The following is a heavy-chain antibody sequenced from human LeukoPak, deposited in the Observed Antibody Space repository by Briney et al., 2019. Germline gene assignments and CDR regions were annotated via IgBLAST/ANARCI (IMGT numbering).Heavy chain of an antibody. CDR3: ARGTKIAVAAWGYYYYGMDV. CDR1: GGSFSGYY. D-gene: IGHD6-19*01. CDR2: INHSGST. V-gene: IGHV4-34*01. Sequence: SETLSLTCAVYGGSFSGYYWSWIRQPPGKGLEWIGEINHSGSTNYNPSLKSRVTISVDTSKNQFSLKLSSVTAADTAVYYCARGTKIAVAAWGYYYYGMDVWGQGTTVTVSS. J-gene: IGHJ6*02.